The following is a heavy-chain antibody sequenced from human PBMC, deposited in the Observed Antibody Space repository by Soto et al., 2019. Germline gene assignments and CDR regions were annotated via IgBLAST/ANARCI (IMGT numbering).Heavy chain of an antibody. CDR2: ISDDGTKN. Sequence: QVQLVESGGGVVQPGRSLRLSCAASGFTFSTYAMHWVRQAPGKGLEWVAVISDDGTKNSYAESVKGRFAVSRDNFRNTLYLQMNSLRGEDTAVYYCARIPLTSSSSGGYYYNGMDVWGQGTKVTVS. CDR1: GFTFSTYA. D-gene: IGHD6-6*01. V-gene: IGHV3-30*09. CDR3: ARIPLTSSSSGGYYYNGMDV. J-gene: IGHJ6*02.